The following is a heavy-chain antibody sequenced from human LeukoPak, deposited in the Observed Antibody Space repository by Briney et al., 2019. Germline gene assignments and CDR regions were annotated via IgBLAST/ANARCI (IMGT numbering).Heavy chain of an antibody. D-gene: IGHD2-2*01. V-gene: IGHV1-69*13. CDR1: GGTFSSYA. CDR2: IIPIFGTA. CDR3: ASQYCSSTSCRGVIDY. J-gene: IGHJ4*02. Sequence: GASVKVSCEASGGTFSSYAISWVRQAPGQGLEWMGGIIPIFGTANYAQKFQGRVTITADESTSTAYMELSSLRSEDTAVYYCASQYCSSTSCRGVIDYWGQGTLVTVSS.